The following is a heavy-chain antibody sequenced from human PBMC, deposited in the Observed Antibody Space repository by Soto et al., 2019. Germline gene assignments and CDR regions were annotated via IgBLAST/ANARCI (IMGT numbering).Heavy chain of an antibody. Sequence: PGGSLRLSCAASGFALSSYATSWVRQAPGKGLEWVSGISGSRGRTDYADSVKGRFTISRDNSKNTLYLQMNSLRAEDTAVYYCAKGLGDTTMVLFDYWGQGTLVTVSS. D-gene: IGHD5-18*01. J-gene: IGHJ4*02. CDR1: GFALSSYA. V-gene: IGHV3-23*01. CDR2: ISGSRGRT. CDR3: AKGLGDTTMVLFDY.